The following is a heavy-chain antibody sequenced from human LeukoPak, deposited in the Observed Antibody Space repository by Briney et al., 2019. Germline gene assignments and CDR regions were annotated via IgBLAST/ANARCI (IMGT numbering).Heavy chain of an antibody. V-gene: IGHV3-21*01. CDR1: GFTFSDYS. CDR2: IDSNSSYI. CDR3: AEGSSGFAY. Sequence: GGSLRLSCAASGFTFSDYSMNWVRQAPGKGLEWVSFIDSNSSYIHYGDSVKGRFTISRDNAKSSLYLHMNSLRAEDTAVYYCAEGSSGFAYWGQGTLVTVSS. D-gene: IGHD6-19*01. J-gene: IGHJ4*02.